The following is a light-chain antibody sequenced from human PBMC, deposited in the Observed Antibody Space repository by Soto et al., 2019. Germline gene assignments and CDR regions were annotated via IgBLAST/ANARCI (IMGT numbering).Light chain of an antibody. CDR1: QSLLNSNGNNY. J-gene: IGKJ1*01. V-gene: IGKV2-28*01. Sequence: DIVMTQFPLSLPVTPGEPASISCTSSQSLLNSNGNNYLDWYLQKPGQSPQLLIHLGSKRASGVXDXXSASGSGTSFTLKISRVEAEDVGVYYCMQALQNPWTFGQGTKVEIK. CDR3: MQALQNPWT. CDR2: LGS.